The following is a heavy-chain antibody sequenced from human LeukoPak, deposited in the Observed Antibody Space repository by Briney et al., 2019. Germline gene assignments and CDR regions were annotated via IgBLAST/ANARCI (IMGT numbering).Heavy chain of an antibody. V-gene: IGHV5-51*01. D-gene: IGHD6-6*01. Sequence: GESLKISCKGSGYTFTNYWIGWVCQMPGKGLEFMGIIYPGDSDTRYSPSFQGQVTISVDKSINTAYLQWSSLKASDTAMYYCASGPEYFDYWGQGTLVTISS. CDR3: ASGPEYFDY. J-gene: IGHJ4*02. CDR2: IYPGDSDT. CDR1: GYTFTNYW.